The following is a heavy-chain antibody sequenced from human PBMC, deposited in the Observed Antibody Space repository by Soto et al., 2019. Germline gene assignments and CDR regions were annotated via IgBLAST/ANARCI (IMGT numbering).Heavy chain of an antibody. Sequence: GGSLRLSCAASGFTFSSYGMHWVRQAPGKGLEWVAVISYDGSNKYYADSVKGRFTISRDNSKNTLYLQMNSLRAEDTAVYYCAKDQPDYYYGMDVWGQGTTVTVSS. CDR1: GFTFSSYG. CDR3: AKDQPDYYYGMDV. J-gene: IGHJ6*02. CDR2: ISYDGSNK. V-gene: IGHV3-30*18.